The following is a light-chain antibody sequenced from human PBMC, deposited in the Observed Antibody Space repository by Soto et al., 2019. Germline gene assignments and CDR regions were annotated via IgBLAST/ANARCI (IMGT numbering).Light chain of an antibody. CDR3: MQGTLWPPT. CDR2: KVS. CDR1: QSLEYSDGNSY. J-gene: IGKJ4*02. Sequence: DVVLTQSPLALAVTLGQPASISCTSSQSLEYSDGNSYLNWFQQRPGQSPRRLIYKVSNRDSGVPDRFSGSGSGTDFTLKISRVEAEDAAVYYCMQGTLWPPTFGGGTKVEIK. V-gene: IGKV2-30*01.